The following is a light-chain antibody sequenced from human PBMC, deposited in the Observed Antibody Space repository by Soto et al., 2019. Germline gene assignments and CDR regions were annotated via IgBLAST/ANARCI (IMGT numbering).Light chain of an antibody. Sequence: QSALTQPRSVSGSPGQSVTISCTGTSSDVGTYNYVSWYQQHPGKAPKLMIYDVSKRPSGVPDLFSGSKSGNTASLTISGLQAEDEADYYCCSYAGSYTWVFGGGTKLTVL. CDR3: CSYAGSYTWV. CDR2: DVS. CDR1: SSDVGTYNY. V-gene: IGLV2-11*01. J-gene: IGLJ3*02.